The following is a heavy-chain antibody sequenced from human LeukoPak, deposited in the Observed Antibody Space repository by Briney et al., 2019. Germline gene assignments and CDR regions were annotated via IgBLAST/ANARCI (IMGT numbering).Heavy chain of an antibody. D-gene: IGHD1-14*01. V-gene: IGHV3-20*04. CDR2: INWSGGRT. CDR3: TTDLITSDN. J-gene: IGHJ4*02. Sequence: PGGSLRLTCAAYGGTLGGYYWSWIRQAPGKGLEWVSGINWSGGRTGYADSLKGRFTISRDNAKNTLYLQMNSLRDEHTALYYCTTDLITSDNWGQGTLVTVSS. CDR1: GGTLGGYY.